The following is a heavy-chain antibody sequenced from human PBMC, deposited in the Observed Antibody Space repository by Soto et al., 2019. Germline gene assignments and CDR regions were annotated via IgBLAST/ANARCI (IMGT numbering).Heavy chain of an antibody. CDR3: ARRYNDILTGDNWLDP. J-gene: IGHJ5*02. CDR2: IYPGDSDT. V-gene: IGHV5-51*01. CDR1: GYSFTSYW. D-gene: IGHD3-9*01. Sequence: PEESLKISCKGSGYSFTSYWIGWVRQMPGKGLEWMGIIYPGDSDTRYSPSFQGQVTISADKSISTAYLQWSSLKASDTAMYYCARRYNDILTGDNWLDPWGPGTLVTVYS.